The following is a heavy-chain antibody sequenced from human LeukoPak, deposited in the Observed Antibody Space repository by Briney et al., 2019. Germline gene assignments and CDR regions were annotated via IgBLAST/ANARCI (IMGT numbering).Heavy chain of an antibody. Sequence: SETLSLTCAVSFVSINSGSYYWGWIRQPPGKGLEWIGSIYHSGSTYYNPSLKSRVTISVDTSKYQFSLKLNSVTAADTAIYYCARGSGTYYYDSSGYPVLGYWGQGTLATVSS. CDR1: FVSINSGSYY. CDR3: ARGSGTYYYDSSGYPVLGY. D-gene: IGHD3-22*01. CDR2: IYHSGST. V-gene: IGHV4-39*01. J-gene: IGHJ4*02.